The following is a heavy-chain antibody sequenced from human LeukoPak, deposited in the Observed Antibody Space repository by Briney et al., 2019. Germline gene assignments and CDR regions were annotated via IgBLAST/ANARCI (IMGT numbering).Heavy chain of an antibody. D-gene: IGHD3-16*01. Sequence: ASVKVSCKASGYTFTSYYMHWVRQAPGQGLEWMGIINPIGGSTSHAQKFQGRVTMTRDTSTSTVYMELSSLRSEDTAVYYCAKGGYYYYYMDVWGKGTTVTVSS. CDR2: INPIGGST. CDR1: GYTFTSYY. J-gene: IGHJ6*03. V-gene: IGHV1-46*01. CDR3: AKGGYYYYYMDV.